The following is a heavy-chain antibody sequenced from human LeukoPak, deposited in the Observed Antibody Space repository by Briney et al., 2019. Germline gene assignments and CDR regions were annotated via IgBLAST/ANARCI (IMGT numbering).Heavy chain of an antibody. CDR3: AKDLSPYGDYPDH. CDR1: GFTFSSYG. J-gene: IGHJ4*02. V-gene: IGHV3-33*06. D-gene: IGHD4-17*01. CDR2: IWYDGSNK. Sequence: GSSLRLSCAASGFTFSSYGMHWVRQAPGKGLEWVAVIWYDGSNKYYADSVKGRFTISRDNSKNTLYLQMNSLRAEDTAVYYCAKDLSPYGDYPDHWGQGTLVTVSS.